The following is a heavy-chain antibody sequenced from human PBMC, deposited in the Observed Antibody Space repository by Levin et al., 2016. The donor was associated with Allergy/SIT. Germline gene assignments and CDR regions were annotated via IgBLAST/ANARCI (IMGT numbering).Heavy chain of an antibody. J-gene: IGHJ4*02. V-gene: IGHV3-23*01. CDR2: ISGRGGRT. Sequence: GESLKISCVASGFTFSYYAMSWVRQVPGKGLEWVSTISGRGGRTYYADSVKGRFTISRDNSKNMVYMQMNSLRAEDTAVYYCAKEPGLDDDTGSYWYYFDFWGQGTLATVSS. CDR3: AKEPGLDDDTGSYWYYFDF. D-gene: IGHD3-22*01. CDR1: GFTFSYYA.